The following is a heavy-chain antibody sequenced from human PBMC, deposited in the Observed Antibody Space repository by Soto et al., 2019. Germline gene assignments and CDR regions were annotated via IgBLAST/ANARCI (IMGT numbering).Heavy chain of an antibody. J-gene: IGHJ3*02. V-gene: IGHV3-30*18. Sequence: GGSLRLSCAASGFTFSSYGTHWVRQAPGKGLEWVAVISYDGSNKYYADSVKGRFTISRDNSKNTLYLQMNSLRAEDTAVYYCAKVYQGAFDIWGQGTMVTVSS. CDR1: GFTFSSYG. D-gene: IGHD2-2*01. CDR3: AKVYQGAFDI. CDR2: ISYDGSNK.